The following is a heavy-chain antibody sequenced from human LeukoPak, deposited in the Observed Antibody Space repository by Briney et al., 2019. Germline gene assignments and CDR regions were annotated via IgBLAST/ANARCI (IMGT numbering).Heavy chain of an antibody. D-gene: IGHD2-15*01. CDR2: INTDESKI. J-gene: IGHJ4*02. CDR1: GFTFSSHW. V-gene: IGHV3-74*01. CDR3: ARGGLFKYFFDY. Sequence: GGSLRLSCAASGFTFSSHWMHWVRQTPGKGLVWVSRINTDESKINHADSVKGRFTISRDNAKNMLYLQMNSLRAEDTAVYYCARGGLFKYFFDYWGQGTLVTVSS.